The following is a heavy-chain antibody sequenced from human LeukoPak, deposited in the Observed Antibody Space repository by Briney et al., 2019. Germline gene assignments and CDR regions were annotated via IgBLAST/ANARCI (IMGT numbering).Heavy chain of an antibody. CDR1: GRSDSSGSYY. Sequence: SETLSLTCTVSGRSDSSGSYYWSWIRQPPGKGLEWIGDIYYSGSTNYNPSLKSRVTISIDTSKNQFSLKLSSVTAADTAVYFCARDISGDYERAPSNWFDPWGQGTLVTVSS. D-gene: IGHD3-10*01. J-gene: IGHJ5*02. CDR2: IYYSGST. CDR3: ARDISGDYERAPSNWFDP. V-gene: IGHV4-61*01.